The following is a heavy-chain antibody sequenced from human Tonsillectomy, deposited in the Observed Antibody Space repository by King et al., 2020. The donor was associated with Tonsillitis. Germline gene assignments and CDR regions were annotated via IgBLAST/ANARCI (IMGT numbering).Heavy chain of an antibody. Sequence: QLVQSGAEVKKPGESLKISCKGSGYSFTTYWIGWVRQMPGKGLEWLGIIYPGDSDTRYSPTFQGQVTISADKSISTAYLQWRSLKASDTAMYYCARRPGMGRIGPAGAFDIWGQGTMVTVSS. CDR3: ARRPGMGRIGPAGAFDI. CDR1: GYSFTTYW. CDR2: IYPGDSDT. V-gene: IGHV5-51*01. D-gene: IGHD6-13*01. J-gene: IGHJ3*02.